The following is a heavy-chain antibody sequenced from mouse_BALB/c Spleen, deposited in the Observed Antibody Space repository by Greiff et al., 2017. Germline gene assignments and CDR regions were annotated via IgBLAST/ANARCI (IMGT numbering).Heavy chain of an antibody. D-gene: IGHD4-1*01. CDR1: GYSITSGYY. CDR3: ATGTGVY. J-gene: IGHJ2*01. Sequence: VQLKESGPGLVKPSQSLSLTCSVTGYSITSGYYWNWIRQFPGNKLEWMGYISYDGSNNYNPSLKNRISITRDTSKNQFFLKLNSVTTEDTATYYCATGTGVYWGQGTTLTVSS. V-gene: IGHV3-6*02. CDR2: ISYDGSN.